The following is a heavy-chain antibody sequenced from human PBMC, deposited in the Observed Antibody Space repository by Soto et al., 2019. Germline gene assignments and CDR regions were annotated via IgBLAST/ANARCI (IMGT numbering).Heavy chain of an antibody. J-gene: IGHJ3*01. CDR1: GFTFSVYN. Sequence: QVQLVESGGGVVQPGRSLRLSCAASGFTFSVYNMHWLRQARGKGLEWMAMISYDGSNKNYPDSIKGRFTISRDNSKNTLYLQVNSLRTDDTAIYYCARDTDFDYSSSTDAFDVWGQGTLVTVSS. D-gene: IGHD6-6*01. CDR3: ARDTDFDYSSSTDAFDV. CDR2: ISYDGSNK. V-gene: IGHV3-30-3*01.